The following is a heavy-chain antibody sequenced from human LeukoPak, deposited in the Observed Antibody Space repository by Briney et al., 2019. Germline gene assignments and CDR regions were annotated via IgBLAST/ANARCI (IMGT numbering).Heavy chain of an antibody. CDR3: ARARSSTSFND. D-gene: IGHD2-2*01. J-gene: IGHJ4*02. Sequence: GASVKVSCKASGGTFSSYAISWVRQAPGQGLEWMGGIIPIFGTANYAQKFQGRVTTTADKSTSTAYMELSSLRSEDTAVYYCARARSSTSFNDWGQGTLVTVSS. CDR1: GGTFSSYA. CDR2: IIPIFGTA. V-gene: IGHV1-69*06.